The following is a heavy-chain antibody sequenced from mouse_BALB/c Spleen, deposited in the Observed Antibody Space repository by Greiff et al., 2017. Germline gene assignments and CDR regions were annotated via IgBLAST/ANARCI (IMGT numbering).Heavy chain of an antibody. Sequence: QVQLQQSGAELVRPGASVTLSCKASGYTFTDYEMHWVKQTPVHGLEWIGAIDPETGGTAYNQKFKGKATLTADKSSSTAYMELRSLTSEDSAVYYCTSPNYYGSSGGQGTTLTVSS. J-gene: IGHJ2*01. CDR1: GYTFTDYE. V-gene: IGHV1-15*01. CDR2: IDPETGGT. D-gene: IGHD1-1*01. CDR3: TSPNYYGSS.